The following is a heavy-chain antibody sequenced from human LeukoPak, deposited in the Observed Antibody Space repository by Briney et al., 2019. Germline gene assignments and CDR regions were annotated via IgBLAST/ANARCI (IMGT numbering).Heavy chain of an antibody. CDR3: ARDPTYYYDSSGYWGVDY. CDR2: INPNSGGT. CDR1: GYTFTGYY. D-gene: IGHD3-22*01. Sequence: GASVKVSCKASGYTFTGYYMHWVRQAPGQGLEWMGWINPNSGGTNYAQKFQGWVTMTRDTSISTAYMELSRLRSDDTAVYYCARDPTYYYDSSGYWGVDYWGQGTLVTVSS. V-gene: IGHV1-2*04. J-gene: IGHJ4*02.